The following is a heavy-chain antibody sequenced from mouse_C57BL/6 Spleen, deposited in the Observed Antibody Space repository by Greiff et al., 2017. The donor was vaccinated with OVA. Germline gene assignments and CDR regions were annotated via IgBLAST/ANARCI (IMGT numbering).Heavy chain of an antibody. CDR3: ARCTTVEHFDY. D-gene: IGHD1-1*01. V-gene: IGHV1-26*01. J-gene: IGHJ2*01. Sequence: VQLQQSGPELVKPGASVKISCKASGYTFTDYYMNWVKQSHGKSLEWIGDINPNNGGTSYNQKFKGKATLTVDKSSSTAYMELRSLTSEDSAVYYCARCTTVEHFDYWGQGTTLTVSS. CDR1: GYTFTDYY. CDR2: INPNNGGT.